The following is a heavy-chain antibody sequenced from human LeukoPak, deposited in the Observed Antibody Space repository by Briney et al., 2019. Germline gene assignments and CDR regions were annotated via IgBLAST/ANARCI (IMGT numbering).Heavy chain of an antibody. Sequence: KPGGSLRLSCAASGFAFSSYGMNWVRQAPGKGLEWVSSITSSSTYIFYTDSMKGRITISRDNAKKSLFLQMNSLRVDDTAIYYCARGLGDRYHYGMDVWGQGTTVTVSS. CDR2: ITSSSTYI. V-gene: IGHV3-21*01. D-gene: IGHD2-21*02. J-gene: IGHJ6*02. CDR3: ARGLGDRYHYGMDV. CDR1: GFAFSSYG.